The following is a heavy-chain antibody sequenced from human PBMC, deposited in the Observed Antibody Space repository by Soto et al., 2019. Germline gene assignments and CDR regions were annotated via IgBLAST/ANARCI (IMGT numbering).Heavy chain of an antibody. V-gene: IGHV3-23*01. CDR2: ISGSGGST. CDR1: GFTFSSYA. Sequence: PGGSLRLSCAASGFTFSSYAMSWVRQAPGKGLEWVSAISGSGGSTYYADSVKGRFTISRDNSKNTLYLQMNSLRAEDTAVYYCAKSGAGATIEWYFDYWGQGTLVTVSS. CDR3: AKSGAGATIEWYFDY. J-gene: IGHJ4*02. D-gene: IGHD5-12*01.